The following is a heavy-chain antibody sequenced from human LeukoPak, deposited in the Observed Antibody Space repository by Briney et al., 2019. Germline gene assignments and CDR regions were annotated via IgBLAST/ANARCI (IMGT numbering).Heavy chain of an antibody. Sequence: GASVKVSRTTSGYSFNTFGLTWVRQAPGQGLEWLGWISPYNGKTNYAPKVQGRVTLTTDTSARTAYMERRSLGSDDTAVYYCARDVGVSGLLLDFDYWGQGTLVTVSS. CDR3: ARDVGVSGLLLDFDY. V-gene: IGHV1-18*01. CDR1: GYSFNTFG. J-gene: IGHJ4*02. CDR2: ISPYNGKT. D-gene: IGHD2-21*01.